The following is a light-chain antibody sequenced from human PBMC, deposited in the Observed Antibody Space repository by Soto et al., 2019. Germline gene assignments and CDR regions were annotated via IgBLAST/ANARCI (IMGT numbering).Light chain of an antibody. Sequence: DIVLTQSPATLSLSPGERATLSCRASQGISSYLAWYLQKPGQAPRLLIYDASNMATGIPARFSGSGSGTDFTLTISSLEPEDFALYYCQERSSWPLTFGQGTRLEIK. CDR3: QERSSWPLT. J-gene: IGKJ5*01. V-gene: IGKV3D-11*01. CDR2: DAS. CDR1: QGISSY.